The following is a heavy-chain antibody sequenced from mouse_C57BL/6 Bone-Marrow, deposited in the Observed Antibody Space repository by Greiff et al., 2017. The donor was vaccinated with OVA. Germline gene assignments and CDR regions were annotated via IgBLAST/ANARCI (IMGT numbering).Heavy chain of an antibody. D-gene: IGHD2-4*01. V-gene: IGHV1-63*01. CDR2: IYPGGGYT. CDR3: ARGGIYYDYDGFAD. J-gene: IGHJ3*01. Sequence: QVQLQQSGAELVRPGTSVKMSCKASGYTFTNYWIGWAKQRPGHGLEWIGDIYPGGGYTNYNEKFKGKATLTADKSSSTAYMQFSSLTSEDSAIYYCARGGIYYDYDGFADWGQGTLVTVSA. CDR1: GYTFTNYW.